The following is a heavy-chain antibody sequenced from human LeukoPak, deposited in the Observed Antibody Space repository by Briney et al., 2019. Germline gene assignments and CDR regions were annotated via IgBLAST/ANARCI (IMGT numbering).Heavy chain of an antibody. V-gene: IGHV3-30*02. CDR3: ATHCSGTTCHRDY. CDR2: IQSDGSYK. CDR1: GFTFSNAW. Sequence: GGSLRLSCAASGFTFSNAWMSWVRQAPGKGLECVAFIQSDGSYKHYSDSVKGRFTISRDNSKNTLYLEMNSLRVVDTGVYYCATHCSGTTCHRDYWGQGTLVTVSS. D-gene: IGHD2-2*01. J-gene: IGHJ4*02.